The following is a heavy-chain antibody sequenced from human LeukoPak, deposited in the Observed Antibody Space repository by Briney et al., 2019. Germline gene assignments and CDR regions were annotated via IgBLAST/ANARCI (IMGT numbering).Heavy chain of an antibody. CDR2: ISSGSNTI. Sequence: PGGSLRLSCAASGFTFSTYRMNWVRQAPGKGLEWVSYISSGSNTIFYADSVKGRFTISRDNAKNSLFLQVNSLRDEDTAVYYCARGSYYAPYYFDYWGQGTLVTVSS. V-gene: IGHV3-48*02. D-gene: IGHD1-26*01. CDR3: ARGSYYAPYYFDY. CDR1: GFTFSTYR. J-gene: IGHJ4*02.